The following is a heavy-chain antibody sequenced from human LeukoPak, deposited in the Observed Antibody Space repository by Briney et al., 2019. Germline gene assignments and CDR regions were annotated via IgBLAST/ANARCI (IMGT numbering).Heavy chain of an antibody. Sequence: ASVKVSCKASGYTFTGYYMHWVRQAPGQGLEWMGRINPNSGGTNYAQKFQGRVTMTRDTSISTVYMELSSLRSEDTAVYYCAREAGTVTTPTVHYGMDVWGQGTTVTVSS. CDR2: INPNSGGT. D-gene: IGHD4-11*01. V-gene: IGHV1-2*06. CDR3: AREAGTVTTPTVHYGMDV. CDR1: GYTFTGYY. J-gene: IGHJ6*02.